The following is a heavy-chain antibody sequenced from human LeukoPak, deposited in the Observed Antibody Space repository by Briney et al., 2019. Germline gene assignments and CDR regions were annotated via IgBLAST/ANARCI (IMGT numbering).Heavy chain of an antibody. J-gene: IGHJ6*03. D-gene: IGHD2-15*01. CDR3: AKEGGYLVNYYYYMDV. V-gene: IGHV3-23*01. Sequence: GGSLRLSCAASRFTFSDYGMSWVRQAPGRGLEWVSAISGSGGSTYYADSVKGRFTISRDNSKNTLYLQMNSLRAEDTAVYYCAKEGGYLVNYYYYMDVWGKGTTVTISS. CDR1: RFTFSDYG. CDR2: ISGSGGST.